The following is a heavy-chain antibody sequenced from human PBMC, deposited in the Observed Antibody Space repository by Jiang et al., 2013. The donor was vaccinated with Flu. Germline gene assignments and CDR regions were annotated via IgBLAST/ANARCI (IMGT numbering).Heavy chain of an antibody. CDR3: ARDYNQDFDY. CDR2: ISAYNGNT. D-gene: IGHD1-1*01. J-gene: IGHJ4*02. V-gene: IGHV1-18*01. Sequence: GISWVRQAPGQGLEWMGWISAYNGNTNYAQKLQGRVTMTTDTSTSTAYMELRSLRSDDTAVYYCARDYNQDFDYWGQGTLVTVSS. CDR1: G.